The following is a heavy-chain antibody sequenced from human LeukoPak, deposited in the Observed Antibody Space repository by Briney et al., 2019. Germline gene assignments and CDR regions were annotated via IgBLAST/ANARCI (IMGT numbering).Heavy chain of an antibody. J-gene: IGHJ4*02. CDR1: SGSMTSYY. D-gene: IGHD6-13*01. CDR2: IFHTGTA. Sequence: PSETLSLTCNVSSGSMTSYYWSWIRQPPGRGLEWIGYIFHTGTANYNPSPKIRFTMSDDKSQTQFSLKVTYVNAADTAVYYFASQVHWAAALDSWGQGTLVSVSS. V-gene: IGHV4-59*08. CDR3: ASQVHWAAALDS.